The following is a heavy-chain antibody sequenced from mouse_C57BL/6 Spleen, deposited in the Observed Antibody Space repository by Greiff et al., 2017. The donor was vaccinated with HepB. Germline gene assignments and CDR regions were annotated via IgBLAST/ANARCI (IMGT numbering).Heavy chain of an antibody. CDR1: GYTFTEYT. Sequence: QVHVKQSGAELVKPGASVKLSCKASGYTFTEYTIHWVKQRSGQGLEWIGWFYPGIGSIKYNEKFKDKATLTADKSSSTVYMELSRLTSEDSAVYFCARHERYYGSSYGFDYWGQGTTLTVSS. D-gene: IGHD1-1*01. J-gene: IGHJ2*01. CDR2: FYPGIGSI. V-gene: IGHV1-62-2*01. CDR3: ARHERYYGSSYGFDY.